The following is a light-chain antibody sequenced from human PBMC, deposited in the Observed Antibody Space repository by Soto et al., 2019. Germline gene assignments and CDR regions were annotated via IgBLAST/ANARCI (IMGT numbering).Light chain of an antibody. CDR1: QSVSSN. V-gene: IGKV3-15*01. J-gene: IGKJ4*01. CDR2: GAS. Sequence: EIVMTQSPATLSVCPGERATLSCRASQSVSSNLAWYQQKPGQAPRLLIYGASTRATGIPARFSGSGSGTEFTLTISSLQSEDFAVYYCHQYKRWPSFGGGTKVAIK. CDR3: HQYKRWPS.